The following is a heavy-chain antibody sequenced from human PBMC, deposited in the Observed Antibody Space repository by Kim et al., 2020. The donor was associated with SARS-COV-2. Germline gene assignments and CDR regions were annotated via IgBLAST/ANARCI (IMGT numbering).Heavy chain of an antibody. Sequence: SETLSLTWTVSGGSINSGDYYWTWIRQPPGKGLEWLGYIYYSGSTYYNPALKSRLTISAHTSQNQFSLKVNSVTAADTAVYFCAGRNYYGSGTSSWGQG. CDR1: GGSINSGDYY. V-gene: IGHV4-30-4*01. J-gene: IGHJ5*02. CDR2: IYYSGST. D-gene: IGHD3-10*01. CDR3: AGRNYYGSGTSS.